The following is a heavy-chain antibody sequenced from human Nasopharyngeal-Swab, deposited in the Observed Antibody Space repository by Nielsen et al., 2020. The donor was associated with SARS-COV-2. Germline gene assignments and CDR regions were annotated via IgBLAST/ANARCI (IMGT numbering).Heavy chain of an antibody. CDR3: ARDTIGYDSYAGDY. D-gene: IGHD3-22*01. CDR1: GFSISSGDY. V-gene: IGHV4-38-2*02. J-gene: IGHJ4*02. Sequence: SETLSLTCTVSGFSISSGDYWGWIRQPPGKGLEWIGSIYYSGSTYYNPSLKSRVTISVDTSKNQFSLKLSSVTAADTAVYYCARDTIGYDSYAGDYWGQGTLVTVSS. CDR2: IYYSGST.